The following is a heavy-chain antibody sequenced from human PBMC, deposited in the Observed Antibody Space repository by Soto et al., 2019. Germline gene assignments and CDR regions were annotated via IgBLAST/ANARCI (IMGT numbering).Heavy chain of an antibody. D-gene: IGHD5-18*01. CDR2: ISADNGKT. CDR1: GYTFINYG. J-gene: IGHJ4*02. CDR3: ARVSWDSYGPRHDY. Sequence: ASVKVSCKASGYTFINYGISWVRQAPGQGLEWMGWISADNGKTDYVQELQGRVTMTTDTSTTTAYMELGSLRSDDTAMYYCARVSWDSYGPRHDYWGQGTLVTVSS. V-gene: IGHV1-18*01.